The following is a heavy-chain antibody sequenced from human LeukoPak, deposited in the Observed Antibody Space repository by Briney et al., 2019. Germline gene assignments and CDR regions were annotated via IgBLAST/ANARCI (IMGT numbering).Heavy chain of an antibody. Sequence: ASVKVSRKASGYTFTSYAISWVRQAPGQGLEWMGGIIPIFGTANYAQKFQGRVTITADESTSTAYMELSSLRSEDTAVYYCATAYYGGTFDYWGQGTLVTVSS. J-gene: IGHJ4*02. CDR2: IIPIFGTA. V-gene: IGHV1-69*13. CDR3: ATAYYGGTFDY. CDR1: GYTFTSYA. D-gene: IGHD3-22*01.